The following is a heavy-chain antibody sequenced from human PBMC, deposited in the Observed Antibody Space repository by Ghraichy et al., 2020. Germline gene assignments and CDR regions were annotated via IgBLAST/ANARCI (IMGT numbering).Heavy chain of an antibody. J-gene: IGHJ6*02. CDR1: GDSVSSNSAA. Sequence: TLSLTCDISGDSVSSNSAAWNWIRQSPSRGLEWLGRTYYRSKWFNNYAESVKGRIIITPDTSKNQFSLQLKSVTPEDTAVYYCGGSIKASGNGVDVWGQGTTVTVSS. CDR3: GGSIKASGNGVDV. D-gene: IGHD5-24*01. CDR2: TYYRSKWFN. V-gene: IGHV6-1*01.